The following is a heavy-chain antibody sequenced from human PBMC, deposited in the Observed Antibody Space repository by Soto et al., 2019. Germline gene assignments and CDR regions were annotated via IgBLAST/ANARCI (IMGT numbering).Heavy chain of an antibody. CDR1: GGSISSYY. V-gene: IGHV4-59*03. J-gene: IGHJ4*02. D-gene: IGHD1-1*01. Sequence: PSETLSLTCTVSGGSISSYYWSWIRQPPGKGLEWIGYIYYSGHSTTYAQKFQGRVTMTRDTSTSTLYMDLSSLRSEDTAVYYCATKNYFDFWGQGTLVTVSS. CDR2: IYYSGHST. CDR3: ATKNYFDF.